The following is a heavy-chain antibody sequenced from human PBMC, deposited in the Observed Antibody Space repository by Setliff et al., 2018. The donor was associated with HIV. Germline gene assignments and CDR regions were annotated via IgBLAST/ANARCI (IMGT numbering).Heavy chain of an antibody. CDR2: IYSAGSTT. CDR3: AKGVKYVDP. V-gene: IGHV3-23*03. J-gene: IGHJ6*04. Sequence: GGSLRLSCAASEFTFSSYAMSWVRQAPGKGLEWVSFIYSAGSTTSYADSVKGRFTISRDNSRNTLYLQMNRLRAEDTAVYYCAKGVKYVDPWGKGTTVTVSS. D-gene: IGHD3-16*01. CDR1: EFTFSSYA.